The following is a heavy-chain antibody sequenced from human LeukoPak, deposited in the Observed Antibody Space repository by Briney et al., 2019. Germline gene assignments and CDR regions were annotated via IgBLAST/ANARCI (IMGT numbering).Heavy chain of an antibody. Sequence: GGSLRLSCGASGFTFSTYEMNWVRQAPGQGLEWVSYISSSGSTIYYADSVKGRFTISRDNAKNSLYLQMNSLRAEDTAVYYCARDSSYYGSGSFSDWGQGTLVTASS. D-gene: IGHD3-10*01. CDR2: ISSSGSTI. V-gene: IGHV3-48*03. J-gene: IGHJ4*02. CDR1: GFTFSTYE. CDR3: ARDSSYYGSGSFSD.